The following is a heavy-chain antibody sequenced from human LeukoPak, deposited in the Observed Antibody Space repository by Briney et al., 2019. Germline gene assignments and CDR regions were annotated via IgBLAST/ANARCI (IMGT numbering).Heavy chain of an antibody. Sequence: PGRSLRHSCAASGFTFSSYAMHWVRQAPGKGLEWVAVISYDGSNKYYADSVKGRFTISRDNSKNTLYLQMNSLRAEDTAVYYCATHGIAAAGTIDYWGQGTLVTVSS. CDR1: GFTFSSYA. D-gene: IGHD6-13*01. CDR2: ISYDGSNK. CDR3: ATHGIAAAGTIDY. V-gene: IGHV3-30-3*01. J-gene: IGHJ4*02.